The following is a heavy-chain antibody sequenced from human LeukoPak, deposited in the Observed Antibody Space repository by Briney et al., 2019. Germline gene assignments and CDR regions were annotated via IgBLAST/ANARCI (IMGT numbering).Heavy chain of an antibody. V-gene: IGHV1-69*01. D-gene: IGHD3-3*01. J-gene: IGHJ6*03. CDR1: GGTFSSYA. Sequence: SVKVSCKASGGTFSSYAISWVRQAPGQGFEWMGGIIPIFGTANYAQKFQGRVTITADESTSTAYMELSSLRSEDTAVYYCARGAYYDFWSGYLGSRDYYYMDVWGKGTTVTVSS. CDR3: ARGAYYDFWSGYLGSRDYYYMDV. CDR2: IIPIFGTA.